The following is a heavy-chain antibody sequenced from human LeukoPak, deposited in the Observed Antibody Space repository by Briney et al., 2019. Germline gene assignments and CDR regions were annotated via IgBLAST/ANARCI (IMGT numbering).Heavy chain of an antibody. Sequence: SVKVSCKASGGTFSSYAISWVRQAPGQGLEWMGGIIPIFGTANYAQKFQGRVTITADESTSTAYMELSSLRSEDTAVYYCARDSPIAAAGTRFDYWGQGTLVTVSS. CDR2: IIPIFGTA. V-gene: IGHV1-69*13. D-gene: IGHD6-13*01. CDR1: GGTFSSYA. J-gene: IGHJ4*02. CDR3: ARDSPIAAAGTRFDY.